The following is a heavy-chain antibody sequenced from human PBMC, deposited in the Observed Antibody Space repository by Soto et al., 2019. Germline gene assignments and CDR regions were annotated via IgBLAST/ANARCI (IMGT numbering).Heavy chain of an antibody. V-gene: IGHV1-18*01. CDR2: ISGYNGNK. CDR1: GYTFTSYG. J-gene: IGHJ4*02. Sequence: ASVKVSCKASGYTFTSYGISWVRQAPGQGLEWMGWISGYNGNKKYAQKFQGRVTITRDTSASTAYMELSSLRSEDTAVYYCARGSGYYYWDDYWGQGTLVTGSS. CDR3: ARGSGYYYWDDY. D-gene: IGHD3-22*01.